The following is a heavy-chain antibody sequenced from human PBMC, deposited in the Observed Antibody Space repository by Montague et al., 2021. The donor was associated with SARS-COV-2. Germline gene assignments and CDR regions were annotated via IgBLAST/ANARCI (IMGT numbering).Heavy chain of an antibody. CDR2: IYYSGST. D-gene: IGHD5-12*01. CDR3: ASLNIVARTDYYYGTDV. CDR1: GDSISTSQYC. J-gene: IGHJ6*02. Sequence: SETRSLTCTVSGDSISTSQYCWGWIRQPPGKGLEWIGTIYYSGSTYYNPSLKSRVTISEDTSKNQFSLRLSSVTAADTAVYYCASLNIVARTDYYYGTDVWGRGTTVTVSS. V-gene: IGHV4-39*01.